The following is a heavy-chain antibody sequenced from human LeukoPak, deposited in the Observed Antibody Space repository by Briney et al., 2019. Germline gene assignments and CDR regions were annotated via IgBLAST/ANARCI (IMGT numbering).Heavy chain of an antibody. Sequence: GGSLRLSCAASGFTFSSYSMNWVRQAPGKGLEWVGRIKSKTDGGTTDYAAPVKGRFTISRDDSKNTLYLQMNSLKTEDTAVYYCTTDGYCSSTSCPMDYYGMDVWGQGTTVTVSS. V-gene: IGHV3-15*07. CDR1: GFTFSSYS. CDR2: IKSKTDGGTT. D-gene: IGHD2-2*03. J-gene: IGHJ6*02. CDR3: TTDGYCSSTSCPMDYYGMDV.